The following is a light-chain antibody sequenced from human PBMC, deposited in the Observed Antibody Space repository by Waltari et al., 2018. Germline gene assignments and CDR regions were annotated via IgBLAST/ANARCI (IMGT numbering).Light chain of an antibody. J-gene: IGLJ1*01. V-gene: IGLV2-14*01. CDR3: SSYTTSGTLV. CDR2: GVN. CDR1: SSYVGAYDF. Sequence: QSAPTQPASVSGSPGQSITISCTGTSSYVGAYDFVPWHQQYPGKAPKVMIYGVNNRPSGVSNRFSGSKSGNTASLIISGLQADDEADYYCSSYTTSGTLVFGTGTKVTVL.